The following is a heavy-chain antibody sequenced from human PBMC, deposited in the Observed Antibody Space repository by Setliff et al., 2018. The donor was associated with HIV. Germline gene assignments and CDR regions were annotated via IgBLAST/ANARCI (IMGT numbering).Heavy chain of an antibody. CDR2: MYYSGST. Sequence: SETLSLTCTVSGGSISSSSYYWGWVRLPPGKGLEWIGSMYYSGSTYYTPSLKSRITISLDTSKNQFSLRMRSVTAADTAVYYCARVFVDTAVLRVLEYYFDSWGRGTLVTVSS. D-gene: IGHD5-18*01. V-gene: IGHV4-39*07. J-gene: IGHJ4*02. CDR3: ARVFVDTAVLRVLEYYFDS. CDR1: GGSISSSSYY.